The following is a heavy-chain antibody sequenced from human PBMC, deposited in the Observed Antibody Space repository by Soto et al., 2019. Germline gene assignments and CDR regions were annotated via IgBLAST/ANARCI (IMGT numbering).Heavy chain of an antibody. CDR3: ATRSQAFDY. Sequence: QVQLVQSGPEVKKPGAAVKVSCKTSGYTFTSFGISWVRHAPGQGLEWMGWISTDKGKKNYSKKFQGRVPMTTDTSTSTAYMELRRLRSDDKAVYYCATRSQAFDYWGQGTLVTVSS. V-gene: IGHV1-18*01. J-gene: IGHJ4*02. CDR1: GYTFTSFG. CDR2: ISTDKGKK.